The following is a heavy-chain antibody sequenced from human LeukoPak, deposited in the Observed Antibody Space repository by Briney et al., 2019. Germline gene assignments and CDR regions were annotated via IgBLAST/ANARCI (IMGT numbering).Heavy chain of an antibody. D-gene: IGHD1-14*01. CDR2: ITADGSTT. CDR3: IVVVEPPDSDDFYD. J-gene: IGHJ3*01. V-gene: IGHV3-74*01. CDR1: GFTFGNSW. Sequence: GGCLRLSCAASGFTFGNSWVHWVRQAPGKGLVWVSLITADGSTTSYADSVKGRFTISRDNARNTLSLEMNSLTIEDTAVYYCIVVVEPPDSDDFYDWGRGRMITVSS.